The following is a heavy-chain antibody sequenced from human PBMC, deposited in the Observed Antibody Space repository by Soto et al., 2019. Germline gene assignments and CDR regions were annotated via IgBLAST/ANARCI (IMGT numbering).Heavy chain of an antibody. CDR3: ARALAVAGSGPDY. CDR2: ISYDGTNK. J-gene: IGHJ4*02. Sequence: QVQLVESGGGVVQPGRSLRLSCAASGFTFSSYAMHWVRQAPGKGLEWVAAISYDGTNKYYADSVKGRFTISRDNSMNTLYLQMNSLRPEDTAVYYCARALAVAGSGPDYWGRGTLVAVSS. V-gene: IGHV3-30*04. CDR1: GFTFSSYA. D-gene: IGHD6-19*01.